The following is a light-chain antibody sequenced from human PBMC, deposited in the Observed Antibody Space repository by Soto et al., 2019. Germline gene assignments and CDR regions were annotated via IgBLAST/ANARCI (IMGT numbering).Light chain of an antibody. V-gene: IGKV1-5*03. J-gene: IGKJ1*01. CDR3: QQYNSRRT. CDR2: KAS. CDR1: QSISSW. Sequence: DIQMTQSPSTLSASVGDRVTITCRASQSISSWLAWYQQKPGKAPKLLIYKASSLESGGPSRFSGSGSGTEFTITISSLQPDDFATYYCQQYNSRRTFGQGTKVEIK.